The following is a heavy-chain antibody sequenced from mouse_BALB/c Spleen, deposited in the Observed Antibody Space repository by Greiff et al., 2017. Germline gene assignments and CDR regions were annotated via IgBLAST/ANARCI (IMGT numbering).Heavy chain of an antibody. V-gene: IGHV5-4*02. D-gene: IGHD3-2*01. CDR2: ISDGGSYT. CDR3: ARDGDSSGYGYFDY. CDR1: GFTFSDYY. J-gene: IGHJ2*01. Sequence: DVMLVESGGGLVKPGGSLKLSCAASGFTFSDYYMYWVRQTPEKRLEWVATISDGGSYTYYPDSVKGRFTISRDNAKNNLYLQMSSLKSEDTAMYYCARDGDSSGYGYFDYWGQGTTLTVSS.